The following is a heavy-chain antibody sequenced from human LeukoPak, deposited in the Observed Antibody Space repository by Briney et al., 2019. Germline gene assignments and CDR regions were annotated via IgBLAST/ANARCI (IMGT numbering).Heavy chain of an antibody. CDR3: IRGTVGAPGNDY. Sequence: PGGSLRLSCAASWLPLSSYLMHWVSQATGKGLVWVSRIVTDESLTSYAVSERGRFTISRENAKHTLYLQMSSLRAEDTAVYYCIRGTVGAPGNDYWGQGTLVSVSS. CDR1: WLPLSSYL. D-gene: IGHD1-26*01. V-gene: IGHV3-74*01. J-gene: IGHJ4*02. CDR2: IVTDESLT.